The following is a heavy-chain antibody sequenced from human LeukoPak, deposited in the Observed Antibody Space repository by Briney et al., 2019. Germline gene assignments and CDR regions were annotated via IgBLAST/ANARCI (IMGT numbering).Heavy chain of an antibody. CDR1: GGSISSYY. CDR3: ARDCYGGDAFDI. CDR2: IYYSGST. V-gene: IGHV4-59*01. D-gene: IGHD2-2*01. Sequence: SETLSLTCTVSGGSISSYYWSWIRQPPGKGLEWIGYIYYSGSTNYNPSLKSRVTISVDTSKNQFSLKLSSVTAADTAMYYCARDCYGGDAFDIWGQGTLVTVSS. J-gene: IGHJ3*02.